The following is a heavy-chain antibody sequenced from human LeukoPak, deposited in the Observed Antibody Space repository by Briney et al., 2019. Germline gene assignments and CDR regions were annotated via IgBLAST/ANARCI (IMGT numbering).Heavy chain of an antibody. D-gene: IGHD6-13*01. CDR3: ARSPIAAAGPEGAFDI. V-gene: IGHV4-4*07. J-gene: IGHJ3*02. CDR1: GGSISSYY. Sequence: SETLSLTCTVSGGSISSYYWSWIRQPAGKGLEWIGRIYTSGSTNYNPSLKSRVTMSVDTSKNQFSLKPSSVTAADTAVYYCARSPIAAAGPEGAFDIWGQGTMVTVSS. CDR2: IYTSGST.